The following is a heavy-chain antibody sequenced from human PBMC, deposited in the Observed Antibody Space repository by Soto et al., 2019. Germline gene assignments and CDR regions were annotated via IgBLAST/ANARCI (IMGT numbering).Heavy chain of an antibody. J-gene: IGHJ6*02. CDR1: GYSFTSHW. Sequence: GESLKISCKGSGYSFTSHWITWVRQMPGKGLEWMGRIDPSDSYINYSPSFQGHVTISADKSISTAYLQWSSLKASDTAMYYRARHSTGDNWNDAAPMDVWGQGTTVTVSS. CDR3: ARHSTGDNWNDAAPMDV. V-gene: IGHV5-10-1*01. D-gene: IGHD1-1*01. CDR2: IDPSDSYI.